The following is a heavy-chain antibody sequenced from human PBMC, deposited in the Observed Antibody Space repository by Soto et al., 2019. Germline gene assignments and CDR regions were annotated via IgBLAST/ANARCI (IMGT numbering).Heavy chain of an antibody. CDR3: AKGHEHSSS. D-gene: IGHD6-6*01. Sequence: PGGSLSLSCAASGFTFSYYAMSWVRQAPGKGLVSVSAISSSGGSTYYADSVEGRFTISRDKAKNTLYLQMNSLRAEGTAVLHCAKGHEHSSSWGRATLVTV. J-gene: IGHJ4*02. CDR2: ISSSGGST. V-gene: IGHV3-23*01. CDR1: GFTFSYYA.